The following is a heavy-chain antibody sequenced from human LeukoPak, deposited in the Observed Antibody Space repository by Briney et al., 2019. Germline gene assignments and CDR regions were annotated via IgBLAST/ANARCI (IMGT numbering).Heavy chain of an antibody. CDR2: IYYSGST. V-gene: IGHV4-39*07. Sequence: SETLSLTCTVSGGSISSSSYYWGWIRQPPGKGLEWIGSIYYSGSTYYNPSLKSRVTISVDTSKNQFSLKLSSVTAADTAVYYCATAGGATTGGGFDYWGQGTLVTVSS. CDR1: GGSISSSSYY. CDR3: ATAGGATTGGGFDY. D-gene: IGHD1-26*01. J-gene: IGHJ4*02.